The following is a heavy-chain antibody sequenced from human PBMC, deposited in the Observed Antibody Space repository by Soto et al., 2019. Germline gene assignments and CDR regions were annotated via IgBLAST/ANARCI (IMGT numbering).Heavy chain of an antibody. J-gene: IGHJ6*02. D-gene: IGHD3-3*01. CDR3: ARFSVRFLEWLLYYYYYGMDV. CDR2: ISAYNGNT. Sequence: ASVKVSCKASGYTFTSYGISCVRQAPGQGLEWMGWISAYNGNTNYAQKLQGRVTMTTDTSTSTAYMELRSLRSDDTAVYYCARFSVRFLEWLLYYYYYGMDVWGQGTTVTVSS. V-gene: IGHV1-18*01. CDR1: GYTFTSYG.